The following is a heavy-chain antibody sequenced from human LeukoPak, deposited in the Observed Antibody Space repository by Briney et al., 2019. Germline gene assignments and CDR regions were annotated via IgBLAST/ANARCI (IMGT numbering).Heavy chain of an antibody. CDR2: ISGSGGST. CDR3: ARSIVVDTPYYFDY. J-gene: IGHJ4*02. D-gene: IGHD3-22*01. Sequence: GGSLRLSCAASGFTFSSYGMSWVRQAPGKGLEWVSAISGSGGSTYYADSVKGRFTISKDNSKNTLYLQMNSLRAEDTAVYYCARSIVVDTPYYFDYWGQGTLVTVSS. V-gene: IGHV3-23*01. CDR1: GFTFSSYG.